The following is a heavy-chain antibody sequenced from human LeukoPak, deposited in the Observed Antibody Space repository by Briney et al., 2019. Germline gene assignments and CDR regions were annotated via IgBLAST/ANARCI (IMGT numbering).Heavy chain of an antibody. CDR3: ARRSGSYAAFDY. D-gene: IGHD1-26*01. Sequence: SETLSLTCTVSGGSISSSSYYWGWIRQPPGKGLEWIGNIYYSGSTYYNPSLESRVTMSLDTSKNQFSLKLSSVTAADTAVYYCARRSGSYAAFDYWGQGTLVTVSS. CDR1: GGSISSSSYY. J-gene: IGHJ4*02. V-gene: IGHV4-39*07. CDR2: IYYSGST.